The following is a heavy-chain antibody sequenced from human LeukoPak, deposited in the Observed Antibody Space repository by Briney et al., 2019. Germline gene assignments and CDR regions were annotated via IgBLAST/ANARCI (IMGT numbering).Heavy chain of an antibody. CDR3: ARGLYCSSTSCYGPMGYYFDY. V-gene: IGHV3-11*05. D-gene: IGHD2-2*01. CDR2: ISSSSSYT. J-gene: IGHJ4*02. CDR1: GFTFSDYY. Sequence: KPGGSLRLSCAASGFTFSDYYMSWIRQAPGKGLEWVSYISSSSSYTNYADSVKGRFTISRDNAKNSLYLQMNSLRAEDTAVYYCARGLYCSSTSCYGPMGYYFDYWGQGTLVTVSS.